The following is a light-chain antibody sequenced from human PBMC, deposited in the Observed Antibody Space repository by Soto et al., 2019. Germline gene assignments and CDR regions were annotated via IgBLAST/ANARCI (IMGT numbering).Light chain of an antibody. CDR1: QSVTWY. CDR3: QQRTNWLT. J-gene: IGKJ4*01. CDR2: DAT. Sequence: EIVLTQSPATLSLSQGEIATLSCSASQSVTWYLAWYQQKPGQAPRLLIYDATNRATGIPARFSGSGSGTDFTLTISSLEPEDFAVYYCQQRTNWLTFGGGTRVE. V-gene: IGKV3-11*01.